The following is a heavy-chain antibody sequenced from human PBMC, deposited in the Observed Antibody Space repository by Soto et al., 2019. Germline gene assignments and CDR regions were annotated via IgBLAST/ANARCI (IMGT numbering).Heavy chain of an antibody. J-gene: IGHJ5*02. Sequence: EVQLVESGGNLVQPGGSLRLSCAASGFTFSSYWMHWVRQAPGKGLVWVSRINSDGSSTSYVDSVKGRFTISRDNAKNTLYLQVNSPSVEDTAVYYCARRGQEGPGLAHWGQGTPVTVSS. V-gene: IGHV3-74*01. CDR1: GFTFSSYW. CDR2: INSDGSST. CDR3: ARRGQEGPGLAH.